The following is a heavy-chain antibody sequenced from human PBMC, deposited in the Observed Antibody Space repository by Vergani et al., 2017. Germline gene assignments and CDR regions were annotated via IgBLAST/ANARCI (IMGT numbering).Heavy chain of an antibody. D-gene: IGHD6-19*01. CDR3: ARGTRAVAWALDY. CDR2: IHTRGST. J-gene: IGHJ4*02. V-gene: IGHV4-61*02. CDR1: GDSISSGDDY. Sequence: QVQLQDSGPGLVKPSQTLSLTCTVSGDSISSGDDYWTWIRQPAGKGLEWIGQIHTRGSTNYNPSLKSRLTMSVDTSKNQFSLKLSSLTAADTGLYFCARGTRAVAWALDYWGQGTLVTVSS.